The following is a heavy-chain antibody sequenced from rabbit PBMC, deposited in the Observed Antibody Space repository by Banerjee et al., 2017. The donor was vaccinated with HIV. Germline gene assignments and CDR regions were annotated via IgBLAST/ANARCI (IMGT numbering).Heavy chain of an antibody. V-gene: IGHV1S47*01. Sequence: QEQLVESGGGLVQLGGSLKLSCKASGFDFSSYGVSWVRQAPGKGLEWIGYIDTVFGSTYYATWVNGRFTISSHNAQNTLYLQLNSLTAADTATYFCARPLATMTMALYLWGQGTLVTVS. J-gene: IGHJ4*01. CDR3: ARPLATMTMALYL. CDR1: GFDFSSYG. D-gene: IGHD2-1*01. CDR2: IDTVFGST.